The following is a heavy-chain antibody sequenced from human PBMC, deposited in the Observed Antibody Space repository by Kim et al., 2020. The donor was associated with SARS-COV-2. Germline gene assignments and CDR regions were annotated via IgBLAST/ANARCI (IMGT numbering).Heavy chain of an antibody. Sequence: GGSLSLSCVASGFAFSGSWRNWVRQAPGKGLEWVANIKLDESDNHNVDSVKGRFTISRNNAKKSLYLQRNSLRAEDTAVYYCARDGAGGFDYWGQGTLV. CDR2: IKLDESDN. CDR1: GFAFSGSW. CDR3: ARDGAGGFDY. D-gene: IGHD1-26*01. J-gene: IGHJ4*02. V-gene: IGHV3-7*01.